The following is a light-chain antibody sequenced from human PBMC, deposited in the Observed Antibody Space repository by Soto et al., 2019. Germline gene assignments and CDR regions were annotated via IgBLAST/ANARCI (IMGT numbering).Light chain of an antibody. CDR2: LEGSGSY. V-gene: IGLV4-60*02. CDR1: SGQSSYI. CDR3: ETWDSNTRV. Sequence: QPVLTQSSSASASLGSSVKLTCTLSSGQSSYIIAWHQQKPGKAPRYLMKLEGSGSYNKGSGVPDRFSGSSSGADRYLTISNLQFEDEADYYCETWDSNTRVFGGGTKLTVL. J-gene: IGLJ2*01.